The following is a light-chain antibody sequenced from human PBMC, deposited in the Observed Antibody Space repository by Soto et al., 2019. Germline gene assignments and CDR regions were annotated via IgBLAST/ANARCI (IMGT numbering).Light chain of an antibody. J-gene: IGKJ2*03. CDR3: QQYGEFNSPSYS. Sequence: EIVLTQSPGTLSLSPGDRVTLSCRASQSVSTNDFSWYQQKPGQAPRLLIYRTSRRAVGIPDRFSASGSGAHFTTTISSLEPADYSMSYSQQYGEFNSPSYSFGQATRLEI. CDR2: RTS. V-gene: IGKV3-20*01. CDR1: QSVSTND.